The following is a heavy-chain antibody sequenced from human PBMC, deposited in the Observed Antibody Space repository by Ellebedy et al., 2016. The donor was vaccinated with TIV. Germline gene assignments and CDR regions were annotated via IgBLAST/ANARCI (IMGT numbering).Heavy chain of an antibody. CDR3: ARVYCSSTSCYYWFNP. Sequence: ASVKVSXXASGYTFTSYGISWVRQAPGQGLEWMGWISAYNGNTNYAQKLQGRVTMTTDTSTSTAYMELRSLRSDDTAVYYCARVYCSSTSCYYWFNPWGQGTLVTVSS. CDR1: GYTFTSYG. CDR2: ISAYNGNT. D-gene: IGHD2-2*01. V-gene: IGHV1-18*01. J-gene: IGHJ5*02.